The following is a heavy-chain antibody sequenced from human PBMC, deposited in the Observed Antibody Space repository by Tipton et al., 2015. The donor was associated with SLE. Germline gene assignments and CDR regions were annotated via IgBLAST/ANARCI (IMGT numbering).Heavy chain of an antibody. J-gene: IGHJ4*02. V-gene: IGHV4-39*02. CDR2: VYYSGST. CDR3: AHSGTYYHTYFDY. D-gene: IGHD1-26*01. Sequence: TLSLTCTVSDGSISSSGYYWGWIRQPPGKGLEWIGSVYYSGSTYYNPSLNSRLTISVDTSKNHFSLKLSSVTAADTAVYYCAHSGTYYHTYFDYWGQGTLVTVSS. CDR1: DGSISSSGYY.